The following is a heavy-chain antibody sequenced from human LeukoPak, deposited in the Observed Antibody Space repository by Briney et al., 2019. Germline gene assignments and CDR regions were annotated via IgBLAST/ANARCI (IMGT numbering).Heavy chain of an antibody. Sequence: GGSLRLSCAASGFTFSSYAMSWVRQAPGKGLEWVSAISGSGGSTYYADSVKGRFTISRDNSKNTLYLQMNSLRAEDTAVYHCARASPYGSGSPLIDYWGQGTLVTVSS. J-gene: IGHJ4*02. D-gene: IGHD3-10*01. CDR2: ISGSGGST. CDR1: GFTFSSYA. V-gene: IGHV3-23*01. CDR3: ARASPYGSGSPLIDY.